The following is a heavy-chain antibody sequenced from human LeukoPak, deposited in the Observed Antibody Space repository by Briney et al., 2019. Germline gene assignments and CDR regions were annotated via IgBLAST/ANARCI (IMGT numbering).Heavy chain of an antibody. D-gene: IGHD1-1*01. Sequence: PGGSLRLSCEASGVIFSGYDMSWFREAPGKGLEYVSSLSENERVAFFANSVKGRFTISRDDSKSTLYIQMGSLTTEDTAVYYCARLSGNPTRPTAPDYWGQGTLVTVSS. CDR3: ARLSGNPTRPTAPDY. V-gene: IGHV3-64*01. CDR1: GVIFSGYD. CDR2: LSENERVA. J-gene: IGHJ4*02.